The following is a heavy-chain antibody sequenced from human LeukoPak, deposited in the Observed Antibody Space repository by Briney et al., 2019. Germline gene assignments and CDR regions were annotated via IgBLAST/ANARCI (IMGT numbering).Heavy chain of an antibody. J-gene: IGHJ4*02. CDR1: GYTFTSYG. V-gene: IGHV1-18*04. CDR2: ISAYNGNT. CDR3: ARVRGRLVPAYYFDY. Sequence: ASVKVSCTASGYTFTSYGISWVRQAPGQGLEWMGWISAYNGNTNYAQKLQGRVTMTTDTSTSTAYMELRSLRSDDTAVYYCARVRGRLVPAYYFDYWGQGTLVTVSS. D-gene: IGHD2-2*01.